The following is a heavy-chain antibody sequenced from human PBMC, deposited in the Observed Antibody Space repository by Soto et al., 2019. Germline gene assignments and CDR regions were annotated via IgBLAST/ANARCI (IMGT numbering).Heavy chain of an antibody. J-gene: IGHJ4*02. CDR1: GFTFSTYS. D-gene: IGHD6-13*01. CDR2: ISSTSSVI. V-gene: IGHV3-21*01. Sequence: GGSLRLSCAASGFTFSTYSMTWVRQAPGMGLEWVSSISSTSSVIYYADSVRGRFTISRDNAKSSVFLQMNSLRADDTAIYYCVRATQGGGTWSGDYWGQGTLVTVSS. CDR3: VRATQGGGTWSGDY.